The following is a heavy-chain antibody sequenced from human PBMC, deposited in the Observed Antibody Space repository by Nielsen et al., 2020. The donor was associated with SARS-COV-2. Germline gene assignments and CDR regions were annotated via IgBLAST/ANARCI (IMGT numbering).Heavy chain of an antibody. V-gene: IGHV3-9*01. CDR3: AKDFSSRGGWYYYYGMDV. J-gene: IGHJ6*02. CDR1: GFTFDDYA. Sequence: GRSLKISCAASGFTFDDYAMHWVRQAPGKGLEWVSGISWNSGSIGYADSVKGRFTISRDNAKNSLYLQMNSLRAEDTALYYCAKDFSSRGGWYYYYGMDVWGQGTTVTVSS. D-gene: IGHD3-16*01. CDR2: ISWNSGSI.